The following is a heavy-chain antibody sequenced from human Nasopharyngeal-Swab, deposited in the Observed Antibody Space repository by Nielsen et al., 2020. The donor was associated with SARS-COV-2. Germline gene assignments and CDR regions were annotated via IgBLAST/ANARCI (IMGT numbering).Heavy chain of an antibody. CDR1: GFTFTNAW. D-gene: IGHD1-14*01. CDR3: TTDRGITERPLFDF. Sequence: GESLKISCAASGFTFTNAWMGWVRQAPGNGLEWVGRIKSKSDGGTTDYAAPVKGRFSISRDDSRNTVYVQMNTLQTEDTAVYYCTTDRGITERPLFDFWGQGTLVTVSS. V-gene: IGHV3-15*01. CDR2: IKSKSDGGTT. J-gene: IGHJ4*02.